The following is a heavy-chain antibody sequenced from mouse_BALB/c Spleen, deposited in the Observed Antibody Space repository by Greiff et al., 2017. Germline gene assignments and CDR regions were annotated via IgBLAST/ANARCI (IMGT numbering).Heavy chain of an antibody. D-gene: IGHD2-14*01. CDR3: ARYRYDVAMDY. CDR1: GFSLSSYS. Sequence: VQLKESGPGLVAPSQSLSITCTVSGFSLSSYSVHWVRQPPGQGLEWLGMIRGGGSTDYNSALKSRLSISKDNSKSQVFLKMNSLQTDDTAMYYCARYRYDVAMDYWGQGTSVTVSS. V-gene: IGHV2-6-4*01. CDR2: IRGGGST. J-gene: IGHJ4*01.